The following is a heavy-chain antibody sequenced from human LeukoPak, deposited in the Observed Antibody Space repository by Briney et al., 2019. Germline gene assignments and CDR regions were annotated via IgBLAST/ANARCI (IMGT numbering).Heavy chain of an antibody. Sequence: GGSLRLSCAASGFTFSSYSMSWVRQAPGKGLEWVANIKQDGSEKYYADSVKGRFTISSDNAKNSLYLQMNSLRAEDTAVYYCARGPYYYGSGSYYPRVEYYYYYMDVWGKGTTVTISS. CDR2: IKQDGSEK. V-gene: IGHV3-7*01. CDR3: ARGPYYYGSGSYYPRVEYYYYYMDV. D-gene: IGHD3-10*01. CDR1: GFTFSSYS. J-gene: IGHJ6*03.